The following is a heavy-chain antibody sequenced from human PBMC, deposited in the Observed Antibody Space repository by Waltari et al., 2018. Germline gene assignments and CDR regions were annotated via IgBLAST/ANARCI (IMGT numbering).Heavy chain of an antibody. CDR1: GFTVSSNY. CDR2: IYSGGST. V-gene: IGHV3-53*01. J-gene: IGHJ6*02. D-gene: IGHD3-22*01. Sequence: EVQLVESGGGLIQPGGSLRLSCAASGFTVSSNYMSWVRQAPGKGLEWVSVIYSGGSTYYADAVKGRFTISRDNSKNPLYLQMNSLRAEDTAVYYCARVDSSGYYLYYYGMDVWGQGTTVTVSS. CDR3: ARVDSSGYYLYYYGMDV.